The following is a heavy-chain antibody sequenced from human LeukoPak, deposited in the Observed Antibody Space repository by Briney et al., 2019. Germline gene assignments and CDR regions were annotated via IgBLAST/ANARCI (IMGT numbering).Heavy chain of an antibody. J-gene: IGHJ4*02. CDR3: ARAGIAVAGTDY. CDR1: GGSFSGYY. D-gene: IGHD6-19*01. V-gene: IGHV4-34*01. CDR2: INHSGST. Sequence: SETLSLTCAVYGGSFSGYYWSWIRQPPGKGLEWIGEINHSGSTNYNPSLKSRVTMSVDTSKNQFSLKLSSVTAADTAVYYCARAGIAVAGTDYWGQGTLVTVSS.